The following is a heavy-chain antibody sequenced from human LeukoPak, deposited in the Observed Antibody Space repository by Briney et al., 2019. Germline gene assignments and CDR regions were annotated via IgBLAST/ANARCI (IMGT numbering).Heavy chain of an antibody. Sequence: ASVKVSCKASGGTFSSYAISWVRQAPGQGLEWMGRIIPILGIANYAQKFQGRVTITADKSTSTAYMELSSLRAEDTAVYYCARDFYGTGDYWGQGTLVTVSS. CDR1: GGTFSSYA. J-gene: IGHJ4*02. CDR2: IIPILGIA. D-gene: IGHD3/OR15-3a*01. CDR3: ARDFYGTGDY. V-gene: IGHV1-69*04.